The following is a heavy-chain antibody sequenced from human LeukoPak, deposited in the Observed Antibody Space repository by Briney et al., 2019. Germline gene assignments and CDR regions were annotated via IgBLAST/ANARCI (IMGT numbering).Heavy chain of an antibody. CDR3: AKEVVVVITSRDAFDI. D-gene: IGHD3-22*01. Sequence: GGSLRLSCAASGFTFSSYAMSWVRQAPGKGLEWVSAISGSGGSTYYADPVKGRFTISRDNSKNTLYLQMNSLRAEDTAVYYCAKEVVVVITSRDAFDIWGQGTMVAVSS. CDR2: ISGSGGST. CDR1: GFTFSSYA. J-gene: IGHJ3*02. V-gene: IGHV3-23*01.